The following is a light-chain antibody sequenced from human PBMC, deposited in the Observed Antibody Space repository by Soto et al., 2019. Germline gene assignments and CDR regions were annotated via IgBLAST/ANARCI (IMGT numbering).Light chain of an antibody. Sequence: EIVLTQSPATLSLSPGERATLYCRASQSVGKSLAWYQHKPGRAPRRLLYSTSIRLPGVPARFSGSGAKSDFTLTISSLEPEDFAVYFCQQGSTWPVFTFGPGT. CDR1: QSVGKS. V-gene: IGKV3-11*01. CDR3: QQGSTWPVFT. J-gene: IGKJ3*01. CDR2: STS.